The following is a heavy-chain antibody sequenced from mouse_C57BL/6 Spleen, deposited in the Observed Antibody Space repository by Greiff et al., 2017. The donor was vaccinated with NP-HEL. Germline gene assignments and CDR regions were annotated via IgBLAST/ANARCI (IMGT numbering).Heavy chain of an antibody. CDR2: IDPSDSYT. CDR1: GYTFTSYW. J-gene: IGHJ2*01. CDR3: ARGGAYGNYENYFDY. Sequence: QVQLQQPGAELVKPGASVKLSCKASGYTFTSYWMQWVKQRPGQGLEWIGEIDPSDSYTNYNQKFKGKATLTVDTSSSTAYMQLSSLTSEDSAVYYCARGGAYGNYENYFDYWGQGTTLTVSS. V-gene: IGHV1-50*01. D-gene: IGHD2-1*01.